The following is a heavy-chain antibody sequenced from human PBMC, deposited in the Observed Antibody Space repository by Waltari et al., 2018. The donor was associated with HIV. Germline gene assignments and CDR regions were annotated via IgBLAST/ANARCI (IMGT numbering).Heavy chain of an antibody. J-gene: IGHJ4*02. D-gene: IGHD3-9*01. CDR1: GFKFDAYA. CDR2: ISWNSRSV. Sequence: EVQLVASGGGLVQPGRSLRLSCAASGFKFDAYAIHWVRQAPGKGLEWVSCISWNSRSVAYAASVNGRFSVSRDNAKTSVSLQIHSLRTEDTALYYCAKEDGPFGDILTGHFAFDYWGQGVLVTVSS. CDR3: AKEDGPFGDILTGHFAFDY. V-gene: IGHV3-9*01.